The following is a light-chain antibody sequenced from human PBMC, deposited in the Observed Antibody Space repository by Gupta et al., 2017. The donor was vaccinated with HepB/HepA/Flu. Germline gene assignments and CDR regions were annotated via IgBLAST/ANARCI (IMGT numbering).Light chain of an antibody. J-gene: IGKJ3*01. V-gene: IGKV3-20*01. CDR1: LSVSSNY. CDR3: QQYGSLPTT. CDR2: GAS. Sequence: EIVLTQSPGTLSLSPGKRATLSCRASLSVSSNYLAWYQQKPGRAPRLLIFGASRRATGIPDRFSGSGSGTDFTLTIYRLEPEDFAVYYCQQYGSLPTTFGPGTKVDIK.